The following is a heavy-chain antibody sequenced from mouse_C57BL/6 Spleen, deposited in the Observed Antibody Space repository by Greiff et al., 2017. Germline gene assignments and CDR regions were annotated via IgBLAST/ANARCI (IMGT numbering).Heavy chain of an antibody. CDR3: ARRGDGYPYYFDY. CDR2: ISGGGGNT. J-gene: IGHJ2*01. V-gene: IGHV5-9*01. D-gene: IGHD2-3*01. Sequence: EVHLVESGGGLVKPGGSLKLSCAASGFTFSSYTMSWVRQTPEKRLEWVATISGGGGNTYYPDSVKGRFTISRDNAKNTLYLQMSSLRSEDTALYYCARRGDGYPYYFDYWGQGTTLTVSS. CDR1: GFTFSSYT.